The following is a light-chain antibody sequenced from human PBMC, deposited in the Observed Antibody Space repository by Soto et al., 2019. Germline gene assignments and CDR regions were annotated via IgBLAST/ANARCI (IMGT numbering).Light chain of an antibody. V-gene: IGLV2-14*01. CDR2: DVS. CDR1: SSDVGGYNY. Sequence: QSALTQPASVSGSPGQSITISCTGTSSDVGGYNYVSWYQQHPGNAPKLMIYDVSNRPSGVSNRFSGSKSGNTASLTISGLQTEDEADYYCTSYTRTSTHVFGTGTKLTVL. J-gene: IGLJ1*01. CDR3: TSYTRTSTHV.